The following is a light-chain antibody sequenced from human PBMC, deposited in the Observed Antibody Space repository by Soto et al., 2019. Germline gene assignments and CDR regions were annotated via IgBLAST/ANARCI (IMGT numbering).Light chain of an antibody. Sequence: DIVMTQTPLSLSVTPGQPASISCKSSQSLLHSDGKTYFYWYLQKPAQHPQILIYEVSKLFSGVPDRFSSSGSGTDITMKISRVEADVVGVYICMQSLHLTPFGPGTRVDI. CDR3: MQSLHLTP. J-gene: IGKJ3*01. V-gene: IGKV2D-29*01. CDR2: EVS. CDR1: QSLLHSDGKTY.